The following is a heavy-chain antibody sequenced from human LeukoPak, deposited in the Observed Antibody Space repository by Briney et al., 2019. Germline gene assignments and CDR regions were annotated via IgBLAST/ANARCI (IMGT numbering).Heavy chain of an antibody. CDR2: ISGSGGST. V-gene: IGHV3-23*01. D-gene: IGHD4/OR15-4a*01. Sequence: GALRLSCAASGFTFSSYGMSWVRQAPGKGLEWVSAISGSGGSTYYADSVKGRFTISRDNSKNTLYLQMDSLRAEDTAVYYCARRAGAYSHPYDYWGQGTLVTVSS. CDR3: ARRAGAYSHPYDY. CDR1: GFTFSSYG. J-gene: IGHJ4*02.